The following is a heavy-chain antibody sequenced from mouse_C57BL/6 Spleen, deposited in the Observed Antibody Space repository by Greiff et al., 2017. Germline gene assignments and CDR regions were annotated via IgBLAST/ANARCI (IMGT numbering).Heavy chain of an antibody. CDR3: ARGGDYGSSYDWYFDV. D-gene: IGHD1-1*01. Sequence: VQLQQSGAELVKPGASVKISCKASGYAFSSYWMNWVQQRPGKGLEWIGQIYPGDGDTNYNGKFKGKATLTADKSSSTAYMQLSSLTSEDSAVYFCARGGDYGSSYDWYFDVWGTGTTVTVSS. CDR2: IYPGDGDT. V-gene: IGHV1-80*01. CDR1: GYAFSSYW. J-gene: IGHJ1*03.